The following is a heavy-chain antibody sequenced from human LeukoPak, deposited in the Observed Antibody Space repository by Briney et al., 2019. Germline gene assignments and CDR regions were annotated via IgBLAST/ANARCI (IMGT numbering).Heavy chain of an antibody. CDR2: INSDGSST. V-gene: IGHV3-74*01. D-gene: IGHD3-16*02. CDR1: GFTFSSYW. Sequence: GGSLRLSCAASGFTFSSYWMHWVRQAPGKGLVWVSRINSDGSSTSYADSAKGRFTISRDNAKNTLYLQMNSLRAEDTAVYYCARDLNDYVWGSYRYTPPFDYWGQGTLVTVSS. J-gene: IGHJ4*02. CDR3: ARDLNDYVWGSYRYTPPFDY.